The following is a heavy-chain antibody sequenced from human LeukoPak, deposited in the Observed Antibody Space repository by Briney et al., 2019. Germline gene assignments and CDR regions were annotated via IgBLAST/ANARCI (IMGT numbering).Heavy chain of an antibody. D-gene: IGHD3-10*01. CDR1: GGSISSSSYY. V-gene: IGHV4-39*01. J-gene: IGHJ4*02. CDR3: ARLWRFGELADY. CDR2: IYYSGST. Sequence: SETLSLTCTVSGGSISSSSYYWGWIRQPPGKGREWIGSIYYSGSTYYNPSLKSRVTISVDTSKNQFSLKLSSVTAADMAVYYCARLWRFGELADYWGQGTLVTVSS.